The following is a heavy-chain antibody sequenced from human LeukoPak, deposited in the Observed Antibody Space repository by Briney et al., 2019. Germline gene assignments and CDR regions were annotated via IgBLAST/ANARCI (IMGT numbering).Heavy chain of an antibody. V-gene: IGHV1-2*02. CDR3: AAGITVAGNYPLGY. J-gene: IGHJ4*02. D-gene: IGHD6-19*01. CDR2: INPNSGGT. CDR1: GYTFTGYY. Sequence: ASVKVSCKASGYTFTGYYMHWVRQAPGQGREWMGWINPNSGGTNYAQKFQGRVTMTRDTSISTAYMELSRLRSDDTAVYFCAAGITVAGNYPLGYWGQGTLVTVSS.